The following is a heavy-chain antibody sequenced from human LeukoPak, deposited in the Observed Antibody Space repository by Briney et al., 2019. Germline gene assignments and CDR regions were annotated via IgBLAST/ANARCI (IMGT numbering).Heavy chain of an antibody. Sequence: GASVKVSCKASGYTFTSYDINWVRQATGQGLEWMGWMNPNSGNTGYAQKFQGRVTMTRNTSISTAYMELSSLRSEDTAVYYCARDSRAYYDFWSGVHAFDIWGQGTMVTVSS. CDR2: MNPNSGNT. J-gene: IGHJ3*02. CDR3: ARDSRAYYDFWSGVHAFDI. D-gene: IGHD3-3*01. CDR1: GYTFTSYD. V-gene: IGHV1-8*01.